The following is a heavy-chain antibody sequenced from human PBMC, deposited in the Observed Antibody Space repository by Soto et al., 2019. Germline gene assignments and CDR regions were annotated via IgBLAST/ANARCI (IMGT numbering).Heavy chain of an antibody. CDR3: VRGDSNWSVSPDS. D-gene: IGHD6-13*01. Sequence: ASVKVSCKSSGYTFTSYSMHWVRQAPGQRLEWMGWISPGSGNTKYSQNFQGRVLVTRDTSATTDYMELRKLRSEDTAVYYCVRGDSNWSVSPDSWGQGTLVTVSS. CDR2: ISPGSGNT. J-gene: IGHJ4*02. CDR1: GYTFTSYS. V-gene: IGHV1-3*01.